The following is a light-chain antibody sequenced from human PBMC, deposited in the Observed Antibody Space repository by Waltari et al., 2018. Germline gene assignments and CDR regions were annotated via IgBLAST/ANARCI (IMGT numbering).Light chain of an antibody. CDR3: QVWDSSSDHVV. V-gene: IGLV3-21*04. J-gene: IGLJ2*01. CDR1: NIGSKS. CDR2: YAS. Sequence: SYVLTQPPSVSVAPGKTARITWGGNNIGSKSVHWYPQKPGQAPVLVIYYASDRPSGIPERFSGSNSGNTATLTISRVEAGDEADYYCQVWDSSSDHVVFGGGTKLTVL.